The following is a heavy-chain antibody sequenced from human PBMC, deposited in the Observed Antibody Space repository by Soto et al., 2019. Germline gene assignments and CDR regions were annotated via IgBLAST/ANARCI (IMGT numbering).Heavy chain of an antibody. CDR2: ITPYNGDA. Sequence: QVQLVQSGAEVRKPGASVKLSCKASGDTFQNYGITWLRQAPGHGLEWMGWITPYNGDANYAQKLQDRVTMTTDTATGTAYMELRSLRSDVTAIYYCARPRGNFFEHWGQGTLVTVSS. J-gene: IGHJ1*01. CDR3: ARPRGNFFEH. CDR1: GDTFQNYG. V-gene: IGHV1-18*01.